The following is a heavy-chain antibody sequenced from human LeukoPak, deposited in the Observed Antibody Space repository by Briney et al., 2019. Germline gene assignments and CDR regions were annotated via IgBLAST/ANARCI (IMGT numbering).Heavy chain of an antibody. CDR3: ARLAYCGGDCYSNAFDI. D-gene: IGHD2-21*01. Sequence: SETLSLTCAVYGGSFSGYYWSLIRQPPGKGQEWIGEINHSGSTNYNPSLKSRITISVDTSKNQFSLKLSSVTAADTAVYYCARLAYCGGDCYSNAFDIWGQGTMVTVSS. J-gene: IGHJ3*02. CDR2: INHSGST. CDR1: GGSFSGYY. V-gene: IGHV4-34*01.